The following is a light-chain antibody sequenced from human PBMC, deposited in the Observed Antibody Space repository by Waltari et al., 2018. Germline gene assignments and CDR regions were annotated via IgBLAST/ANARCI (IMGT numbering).Light chain of an antibody. J-gene: IGKJ5*01. CDR2: AAS. V-gene: IGKV1-12*01. CDR3: QQANTFPFT. CDR1: QGLGRW. Sequence: DIQMTQSPSSVSASVGDRVTITCRASQGLGRWLAWYQQKPGKAPKFLIYAASSLQSGVPSRFSGSGSGTDFPLTINSLQPEDFATYYCQQANTFPFTFGQGTRLEIK.